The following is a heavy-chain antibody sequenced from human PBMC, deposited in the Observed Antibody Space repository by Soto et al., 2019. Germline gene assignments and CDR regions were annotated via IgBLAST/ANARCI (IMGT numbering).Heavy chain of an antibody. CDR3: ARAPYYYDSSAYYYHWYFDL. CDR1: GFTSSSYS. D-gene: IGHD3-22*01. V-gene: IGHV3-21*01. J-gene: IGHJ2*01. CDR2: ISSSGGSI. Sequence: GGSLRLSCAASGFTSSSYSMNWVRQAPGKGLEWVSSISSSGGSIYYADSVKGRFTISRDNAKNSLYLQMNSLRAEDTAVYYCARAPYYYDSSAYYYHWYFDLWGRGTLVTVSS.